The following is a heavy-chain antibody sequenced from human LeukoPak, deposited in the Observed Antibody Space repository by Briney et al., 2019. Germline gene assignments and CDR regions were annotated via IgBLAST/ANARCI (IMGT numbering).Heavy chain of an antibody. CDR3: ARGACTLACCFILDY. Sequence: GGSLRLSCAASGLTFSSYWMHWVRQAPGKGLVWVSLINTDGGSTEYADSVRGRFTISSDDAKNTLYLQMNSLRAEDTAVYYCARGACTLACCFILDYWGQGTLVTVSS. CDR1: GLTFSSYW. D-gene: IGHD2-15*01. V-gene: IGHV3-74*03. J-gene: IGHJ4*02. CDR2: INTDGGST.